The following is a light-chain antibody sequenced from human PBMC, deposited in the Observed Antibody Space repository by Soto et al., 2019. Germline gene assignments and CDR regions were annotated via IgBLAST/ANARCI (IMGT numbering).Light chain of an antibody. CDR3: QQYDISPLT. Sequence: EIVLTQSPGTLSLSPGERATLSCRASQTISSSYLAWYQQKPGQAPRLLIYGASSRATGIPDRFSGSGSGTDFTLTISRLEPEDFAVYYCQQYDISPLTFGPGTKVDIK. J-gene: IGKJ3*01. V-gene: IGKV3-20*01. CDR1: QTISSSY. CDR2: GAS.